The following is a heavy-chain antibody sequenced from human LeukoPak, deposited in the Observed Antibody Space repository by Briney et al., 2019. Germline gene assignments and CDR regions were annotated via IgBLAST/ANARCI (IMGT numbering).Heavy chain of an antibody. J-gene: IGHJ4*02. Sequence: SQTLSLTCTVSGGSMRSYYWNWIRQPPGKGLEWIGYINYSGSTNYKSSLKSGVTISGDMSKDQFSLKLTSVTAADTAVYYCARQFSGYDFLDYWGRGALVTVSS. CDR3: ARQFSGYDFLDY. V-gene: IGHV4-59*08. CDR2: INYSGST. CDR1: GGSMRSYY. D-gene: IGHD5-12*01.